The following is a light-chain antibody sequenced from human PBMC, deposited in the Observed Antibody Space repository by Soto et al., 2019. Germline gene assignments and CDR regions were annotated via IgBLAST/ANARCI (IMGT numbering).Light chain of an antibody. V-gene: IGLV3-21*02. CDR3: QVWDSSSDHYV. CDR1: NIGSKG. Sequence: SYELTQPPSVSVAPGQTARITCGGTNIGSKGVHWYQQKPGQAPVLVVYDDRDRPSGIPERFSGSNSGNTATLTISRVEAGDEADYYCQVWDSSSDHYVFGTGTKLTVL. J-gene: IGLJ1*01. CDR2: DDR.